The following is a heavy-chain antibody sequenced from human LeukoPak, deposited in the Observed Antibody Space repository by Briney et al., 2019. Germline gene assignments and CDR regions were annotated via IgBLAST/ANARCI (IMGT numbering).Heavy chain of an antibody. J-gene: IGHJ5*02. V-gene: IGHV3-74*01. D-gene: IGHD3-22*01. Sequence: GGSLRLSCAASGFTFSSYWMHWVRQAPGKGLVWVSRISSDGSSTTYADSVKGRFTISRDNAKNSLYLQMNSLRAEDTAVYYCARTYYYDSSGYQRPNWFDPWGQGTLVTVSS. CDR1: GFTFSSYW. CDR2: ISSDGSST. CDR3: ARTYYYDSSGYQRPNWFDP.